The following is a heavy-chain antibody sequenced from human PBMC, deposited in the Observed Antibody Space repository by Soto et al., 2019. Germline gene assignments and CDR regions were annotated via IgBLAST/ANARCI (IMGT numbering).Heavy chain of an antibody. V-gene: IGHV1-18*01. CDR1: GYTFTSYG. D-gene: IGHD2-15*01. Sequence: ASVKVSCKASGYTFTSYGISWVRQAPGQGPEWMGWISTYNGNTNFAQKVQDRITMTTDTSTSTAYMELRSLTFDDTAVYYCARIKGYCGRATCTDAFDIWGQGTKVTVSS. J-gene: IGHJ3*02. CDR3: ARIKGYCGRATCTDAFDI. CDR2: ISTYNGNT.